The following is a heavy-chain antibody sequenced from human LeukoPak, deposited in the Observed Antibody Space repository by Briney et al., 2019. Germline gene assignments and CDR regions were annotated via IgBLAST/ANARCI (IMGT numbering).Heavy chain of an antibody. CDR2: IYPGDSDT. Sequence: GESLKISCKGSGYSFTSYWIGWVRQMPGKGLEWMGIIYPGDSDTRYSPSFQGQVTTSADKSISTAYLQWSSLKASDTAMYYCARQGLYYYDSSGTDDFDYWGQGTLVTVSS. D-gene: IGHD3-22*01. CDR1: GYSFTSYW. J-gene: IGHJ4*02. V-gene: IGHV5-51*01. CDR3: ARQGLYYYDSSGTDDFDY.